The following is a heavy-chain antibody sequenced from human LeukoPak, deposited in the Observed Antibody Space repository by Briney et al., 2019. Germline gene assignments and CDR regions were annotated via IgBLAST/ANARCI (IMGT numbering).Heavy chain of an antibody. V-gene: IGHV4-34*01. Sequence: SETLSLTCAVYGGSFSGYYWSWIRQPPGKGPEWIGEINHSGSTNYNPSLKSRVTISVDTSKNQFSLKLSSVTAADTAVYYCARGYVGPLPRNYYYYGMDVWGKGTTVTVSS. CDR2: INHSGST. CDR3: ARGYVGPLPRNYYYYGMDV. J-gene: IGHJ6*04. D-gene: IGHD1-26*01. CDR1: GGSFSGYY.